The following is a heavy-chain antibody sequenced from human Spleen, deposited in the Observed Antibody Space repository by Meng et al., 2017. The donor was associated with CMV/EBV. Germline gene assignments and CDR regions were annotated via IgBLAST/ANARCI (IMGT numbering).Heavy chain of an antibody. D-gene: IGHD2-2*01. V-gene: IGHV1-2*02. CDR3: ALSPRTWYQDY. J-gene: IGHJ4*01. CDR2: INPNTGVT. Sequence: VKVSCKASGYTFSSYYIHWVRQAPGQGLEWIGWINPNTGVTESAQRFQGRVTVTRDASSRAANMELTSLTSDDTAVYYCALSPRTWYQDYWGHGTLVTVSS. CDR1: GYTFSSYY.